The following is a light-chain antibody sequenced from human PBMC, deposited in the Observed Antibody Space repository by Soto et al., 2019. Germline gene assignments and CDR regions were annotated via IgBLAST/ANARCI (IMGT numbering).Light chain of an antibody. CDR2: GAS. V-gene: IGKV3-20*01. CDR1: QSVSSSH. Sequence: EIVLTQSPCPLSLSPGERATLSCRSSQSVSSSHLAWYQQKPGQAPRLIIYGASTRATGIPDRFIGSRSGTDCTLTISRLQAEDVAVYYCQQYGSSPITLGQGTRLEIK. J-gene: IGKJ5*01. CDR3: QQYGSSPIT.